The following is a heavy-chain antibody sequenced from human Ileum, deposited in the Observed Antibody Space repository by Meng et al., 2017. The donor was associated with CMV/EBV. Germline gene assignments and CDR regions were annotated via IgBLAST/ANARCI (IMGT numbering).Heavy chain of an antibody. Sequence: QVQLQESGPGLVKPSQALSLTCTVSGGSITSGNYYWSWFRQPPGRGLESIGYIYYSGSPYYKPSLKSRVTISLDTSKNQFSLNLRSVTATDSAVYYCVRQVVAASFDYWGQGALVTVSS. J-gene: IGHJ4*02. D-gene: IGHD2-15*01. V-gene: IGHV4-30-4*08. CDR2: IYYSGSP. CDR3: VRQVVAASFDY. CDR1: GGSITSGNYY.